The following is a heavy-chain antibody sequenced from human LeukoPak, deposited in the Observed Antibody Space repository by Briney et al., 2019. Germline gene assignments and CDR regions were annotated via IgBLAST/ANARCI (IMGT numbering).Heavy chain of an antibody. J-gene: IGHJ4*02. CDR1: GYSFTNYW. V-gene: IGHV5-51*01. CDR3: ARWWDGYKDFDY. D-gene: IGHD5-24*01. Sequence: GASLQISCKGSGYSFTNYWIGWVRPLPGKGLEWMGIIYPGDSDTTYGPSFQGQVTISADKSISTAYLQWSSLKASDTAMYYCARWWDGYKDFDYWGRGTLVTVSS. CDR2: IYPGDSDT.